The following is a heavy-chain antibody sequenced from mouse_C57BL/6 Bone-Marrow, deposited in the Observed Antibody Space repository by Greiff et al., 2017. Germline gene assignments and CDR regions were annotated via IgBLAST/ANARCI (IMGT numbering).Heavy chain of an antibody. D-gene: IGHD1-1*01. CDR1: GYTFTSYW. J-gene: IGHJ2*01. CDR3: ARSITTVVEVDY. V-gene: IGHV1-64*01. CDR2: IHPNSGST. Sequence: QVQLQQPGAELVKPGASVKLSCKASGYTFTSYWMHWVKQRPGQGLEWIGMIHPNSGSTNYNEKFKSKATLTVDKSSSTAYMQLSSLTSEDSAVYYGARSITTVVEVDYWGQGTTLTVSS.